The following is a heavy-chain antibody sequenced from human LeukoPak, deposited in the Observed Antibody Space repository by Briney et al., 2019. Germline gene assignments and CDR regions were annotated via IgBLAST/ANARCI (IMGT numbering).Heavy chain of an antibody. CDR3: AISLPIVGLDY. CDR1: GYTFTGYY. V-gene: IGHV1-2*04. CDR2: INPNSGGT. Sequence: ASVKVSCKASGYTFTGYYMHWVRQAPGQGLEWMGWINPNSGGTNYAQKFQGWVTMTRDTSISTAYMELRSLRSDDTAVYYCAISLPIVGLDYWGQGTLVTVSS. J-gene: IGHJ4*02. D-gene: IGHD1-26*01.